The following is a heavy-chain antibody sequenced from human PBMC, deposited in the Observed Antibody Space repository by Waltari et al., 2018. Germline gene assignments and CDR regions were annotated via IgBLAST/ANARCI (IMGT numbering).Heavy chain of an antibody. CDR3: ARDLGAPRGDY. Sequence: QVQLVQSGAEVKKPGASVKVSCKASGYTFTSYDINWVRQATGQGLEWMGWINPNSGGTNYAQKFQGRVTMTRDTSISTAYMELSRLRSDDTAIYYCARDLGAPRGDYWGQGTLVTVSS. V-gene: IGHV1-2*02. D-gene: IGHD1-26*01. CDR2: INPNSGGT. J-gene: IGHJ4*02. CDR1: GYTFTSYD.